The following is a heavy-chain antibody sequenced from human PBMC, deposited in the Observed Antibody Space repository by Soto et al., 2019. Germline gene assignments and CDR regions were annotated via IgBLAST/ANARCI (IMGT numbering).Heavy chain of an antibody. J-gene: IGHJ6*02. CDR2: ISYDGSNK. CDR3: AKDKVRGVILPQNYYYYYGMDV. V-gene: IGHV3-30*18. D-gene: IGHD3-10*01. Sequence: GGSLRLSCAASGFTFISYGMHWVLQAPCKGLEWVAVISYDGSNKYYADSVKGRFTISRDNSKNTLYLQMNSLRAEDTAVYYCAKDKVRGVILPQNYYYYYGMDVWGQGTTVTVSS. CDR1: GFTFISYG.